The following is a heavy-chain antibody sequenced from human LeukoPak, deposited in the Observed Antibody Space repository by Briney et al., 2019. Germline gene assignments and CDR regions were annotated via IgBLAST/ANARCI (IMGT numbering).Heavy chain of an antibody. D-gene: IGHD4-17*01. V-gene: IGHV3-21*01. CDR3: AARAPYGDYPNFDY. Sequence: GGSLRLSCAASGFTFSSYSMNWVRQAPGKGLEWVSSISGSSYYIYYADSVKGRFTISRDNAKNSLYLQMNSLRAEDTAVYYCAARAPYGDYPNFDYWGQGTLVTVSS. CDR2: ISGSSYYI. J-gene: IGHJ4*02. CDR1: GFTFSSYS.